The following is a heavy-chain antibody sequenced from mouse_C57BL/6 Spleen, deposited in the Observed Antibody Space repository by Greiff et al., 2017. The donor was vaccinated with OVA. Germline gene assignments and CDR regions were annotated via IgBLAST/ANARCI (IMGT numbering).Heavy chain of an antibody. CDR3: ARDGELGRNY. CDR1: GYSITSGYY. V-gene: IGHV3-6*01. D-gene: IGHD4-1*01. CDR2: ISYDGSN. J-gene: IGHJ2*01. Sequence: EVKLMESGPGLVKPSQSLSLTCSVTGYSITSGYYWNWIRQFPGNKLEWMGYISYDGSNNYNPSLKNRISITRDTSKNQFFLKLNSVTTEDTAAYYCARDGELGRNYGGQGTTLTVSS.